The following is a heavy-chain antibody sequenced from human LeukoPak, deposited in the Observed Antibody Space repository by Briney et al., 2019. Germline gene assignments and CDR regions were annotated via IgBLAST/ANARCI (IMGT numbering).Heavy chain of an antibody. CDR3: AKAHRLTVTTLSY. D-gene: IGHD4-17*01. J-gene: IGHJ4*02. CDR1: GFTFSSYA. CDR2: ISGSGGST. Sequence: QPGGSLRLSCAASGFTFSSYAMSWVRQAPGKGLEWVSAISGSGGSTYYADSVKGRFTISGDNSKNTLYLQMNSLRAEDTAVYYCAKAHRLTVTTLSYWGQGTLVTVSS. V-gene: IGHV3-23*01.